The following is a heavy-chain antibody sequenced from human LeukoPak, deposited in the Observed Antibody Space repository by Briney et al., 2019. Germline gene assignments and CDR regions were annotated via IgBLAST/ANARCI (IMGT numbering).Heavy chain of an antibody. Sequence: SVNVSCKASGGTFSSYAISWVRQAPGQGLEWMGRIIPIFGTANYAQKFQGRVTITTDKSTSTAYMGRRSLRSEDTAVYYCARDRDGYNWVDFDYWGQGTLVTVSS. J-gene: IGHJ4*02. CDR2: IIPIFGTA. V-gene: IGHV1-69*05. CDR1: GGTFSSYA. CDR3: ARDRDGYNWVDFDY. D-gene: IGHD5-24*01.